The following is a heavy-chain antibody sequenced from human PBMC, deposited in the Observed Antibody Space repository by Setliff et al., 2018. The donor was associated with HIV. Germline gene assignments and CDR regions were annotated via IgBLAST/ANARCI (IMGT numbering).Heavy chain of an antibody. CDR1: GYTFSEYA. J-gene: IGHJ4*02. CDR3: ARWCAAAGCYPAIYHFDS. CDR2: IDTDNGYR. V-gene: IGHV1-3*04. Sequence: GASVKVSCKASGYTFSEYAIHWVRQAPGQRLEWMGRIDTDNGYRRYSPKLQGRVTITKDTSANTAYMELRGLRSEDTAVYYCARWCAAAGCYPAIYHFDSWGQGTLGTVSS. D-gene: IGHD2-2*01.